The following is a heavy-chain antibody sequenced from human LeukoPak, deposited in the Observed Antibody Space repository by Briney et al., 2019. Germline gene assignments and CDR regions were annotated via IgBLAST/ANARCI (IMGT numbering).Heavy chain of an antibody. D-gene: IGHD6-19*01. CDR3: AKSRYSSASYYFDY. CDR1: GFTFDDYA. J-gene: IGHJ4*02. Sequence: GGSLRLSCAASGFTFDDYAMHWVRQAPGKGLEWVSGISWNSGSIGYADSVKGRFTISRDNAKNSLYLQMSSLRAEDTAMYYCAKSRYSSASYYFDYWGQGSLVTVSS. CDR2: ISWNSGSI. V-gene: IGHV3-9*01.